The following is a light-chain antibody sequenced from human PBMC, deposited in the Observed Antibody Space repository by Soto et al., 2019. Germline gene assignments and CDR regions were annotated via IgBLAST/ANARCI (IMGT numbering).Light chain of an antibody. V-gene: IGKV3-20*01. CDR1: QSVTSNY. CDR3: QQYGSSPPYS. CDR2: DAS. Sequence: EIVLTQSPVTLSLSPGERATLSCRASQSVTSNYLAWYQQQPGQAPRLLIYDASSRATGIPDRFSGSGSGTDFTLTISRLEPEDFAVYFCQQYGSSPPYSFGQGTKVDIK. J-gene: IGKJ2*03.